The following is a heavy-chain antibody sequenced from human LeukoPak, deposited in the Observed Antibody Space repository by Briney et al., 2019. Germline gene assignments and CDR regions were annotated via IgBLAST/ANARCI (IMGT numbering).Heavy chain of an antibody. D-gene: IGHD6-13*01. CDR1: GFTFSSYG. CDR3: VKRGFIAGNPTDFDY. J-gene: IGHJ4*02. V-gene: IGHV3-23*01. Sequence: GGSLRLSCAASGFTFSSYGMSWVRQAPGKGLEWVSLISGSGSSTYYADSVKGRFTISRDNSKNTLHLQMNSLRAEDTAVYYCVKRGFIAGNPTDFDYWGQGTLVTVSS. CDR2: ISGSGSST.